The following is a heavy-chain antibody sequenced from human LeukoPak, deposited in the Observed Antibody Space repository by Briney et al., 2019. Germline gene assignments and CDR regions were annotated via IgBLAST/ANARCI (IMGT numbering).Heavy chain of an antibody. V-gene: IGHV3-23*01. CDR1: GFTFSSYA. J-gene: IGHJ4*02. Sequence: GGSLRLSCAASGFTFSSYAMSWVRQAPGKGLEWVSAISGSGGDTYYADSVKGRFTISRDNSKNTLYLQMNSLRAEDTAIYYCAKGSGSYKGIDYWGQGTLVTVSS. CDR2: ISGSGGDT. D-gene: IGHD3-10*01. CDR3: AKGSGSYKGIDY.